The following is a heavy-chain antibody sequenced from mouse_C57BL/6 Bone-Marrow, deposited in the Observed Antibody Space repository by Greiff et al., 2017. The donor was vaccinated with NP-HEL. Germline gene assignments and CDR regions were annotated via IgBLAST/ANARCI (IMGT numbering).Heavy chain of an antibody. CDR2: IYPGSGST. V-gene: IGHV1-55*01. CDR3: ARWGYYGSSYVFDY. Sequence: VKQRPGQGLEWIGDIYPGSGSTNYNEKFKSKATLTVDTSSSTAYMQLSSLTSEDSAVYYCARWGYYGSSYVFDYWGQGTTLTVSS. J-gene: IGHJ2*01. D-gene: IGHD1-1*01.